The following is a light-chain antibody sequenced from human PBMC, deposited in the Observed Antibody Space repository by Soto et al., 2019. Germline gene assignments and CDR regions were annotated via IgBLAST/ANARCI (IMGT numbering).Light chain of an antibody. J-gene: IGLJ2*01. CDR2: GNS. Sequence: QSVLTQPPSVSGAPGQRVTISCTGSSSNFGAGYDVHWYQQLPGTAPKLLIYGNSNRPSGVPDRFSGSKSGTSASLAITGLQAEDEADYYCQSYDSSLSGGVFGGGTKVTVL. V-gene: IGLV1-40*01. CDR1: SSNFGAGYD. CDR3: QSYDSSLSGGV.